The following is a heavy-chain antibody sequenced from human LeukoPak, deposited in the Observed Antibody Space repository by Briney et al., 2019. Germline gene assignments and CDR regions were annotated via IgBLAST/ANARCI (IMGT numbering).Heavy chain of an antibody. V-gene: IGHV4-34*01. J-gene: IGHJ4*02. CDR3: ARGTGGIAAAGIIDY. CDR1: GGSFSGYY. CDR2: INHSGST. Sequence: PSETLSLTCAVYGGSFSGYYWSWIRQPPGKGLEWIGEINHSGSTNYNPSLKSRVTISVDTSKNQFSLKLSSVTAADTAVYYCARGTGGIAAAGIIDYWSQGTLVTVSS. D-gene: IGHD6-13*01.